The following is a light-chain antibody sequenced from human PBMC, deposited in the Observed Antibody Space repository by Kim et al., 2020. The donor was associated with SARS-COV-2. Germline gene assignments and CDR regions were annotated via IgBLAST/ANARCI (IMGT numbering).Light chain of an antibody. V-gene: IGKV1-39*01. J-gene: IGKJ1*01. Sequence: DIQMTQSPSSLSASVGDRVTITCRASQSIRSNLNWYRQKPGKAPKLLISVASSLQSGAPSRFSGSGSGTDFTLTISSLQPEDFATYYCQQSYSIPWTFGQGTKVDIK. CDR1: QSIRSN. CDR3: QQSYSIPWT. CDR2: VAS.